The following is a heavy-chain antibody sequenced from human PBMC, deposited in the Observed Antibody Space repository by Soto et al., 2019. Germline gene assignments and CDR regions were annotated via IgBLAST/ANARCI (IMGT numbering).Heavy chain of an antibody. V-gene: IGHV3-48*03. J-gene: IGHJ6*02. D-gene: IGHD3-10*01. CDR3: ARDEDKVRGIFPYAFGMDL. CDR2: VSKSGTTT. CDR1: GFTFSNCE. Sequence: GGSLRLSCTASGFTFSNCEMNWVRQAPGKGLEWLSYVSKSGTTTYYADAVKGRLTISRDNAKSSLYLEVNNLRAEDTAVYYCARDEDKVRGIFPYAFGMDLWGQGTVVTVSS.